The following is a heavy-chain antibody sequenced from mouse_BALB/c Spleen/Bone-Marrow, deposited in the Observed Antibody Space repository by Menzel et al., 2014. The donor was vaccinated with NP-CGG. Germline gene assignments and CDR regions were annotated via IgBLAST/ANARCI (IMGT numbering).Heavy chain of an antibody. J-gene: IGHJ2*01. CDR2: ISSGSSTI. CDR3: TRGGNWDDFDY. CDR1: GFTFSSFG. Sequence: VQLKESGGGLVQPGGSRKLSCAASGFTFSSFGMHWARQAPEKGLEWVAYISSGSSTIFYADTVKGRFTVSRDNPKNTLFLQMTSLRSEDTAMYYCTRGGNWDDFDYWGQGTTLTVSS. V-gene: IGHV5-17*02. D-gene: IGHD4-1*01.